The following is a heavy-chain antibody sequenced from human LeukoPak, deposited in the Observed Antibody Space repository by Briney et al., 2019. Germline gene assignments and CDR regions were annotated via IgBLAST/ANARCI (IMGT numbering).Heavy chain of an antibody. Sequence: GGSLRLSCAASGFTFSSYGMHWVCQAPGKGLEWVAVIWYDGSNKYYADSVKGRFTISRDNSKDTLYLQMNSLRAEDTAVYYCARDSWDSSGYYYYYYYYGMDVWGQGTTVTVSS. J-gene: IGHJ6*02. D-gene: IGHD3-22*01. CDR1: GFTFSSYG. CDR2: IWYDGSNK. V-gene: IGHV3-33*08. CDR3: ARDSWDSSGYYYYYYYYGMDV.